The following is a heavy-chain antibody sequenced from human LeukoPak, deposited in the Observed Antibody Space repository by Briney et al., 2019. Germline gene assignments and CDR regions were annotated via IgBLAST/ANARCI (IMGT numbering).Heavy chain of an antibody. CDR2: INTDGSST. V-gene: IGHV3-74*01. Sequence: GGSLRLSCAASGFTFNNYWMHWVRQAPGKGLVWVSRINTDGSSTNYADSVEGRFTISRDNAKNTLYLQMNSLRAEDTAVYYCARDRGLRYFDWLSSYYYYYYMDVWGKGTTVTISS. CDR1: GFTFNNYW. J-gene: IGHJ6*03. D-gene: IGHD3-9*01. CDR3: ARDRGLRYFDWLSSYYYYYYMDV.